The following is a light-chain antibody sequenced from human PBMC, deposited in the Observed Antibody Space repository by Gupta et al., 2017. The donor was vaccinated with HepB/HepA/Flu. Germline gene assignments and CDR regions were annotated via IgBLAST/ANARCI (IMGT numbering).Light chain of an antibody. CDR3: SSYAGSNNVV. CDR1: SSDVGGYTH. Sequence: QSALTQTPSASGSPGQSLTLSCTGTSSDVGGYTHVSWYQQHPGTAPKLMIFEVNQRPSGVPDRFSGSKSGNTASLTVSGLQADDEANYYCSSYAGSNNVVFGGGTKLTVL. CDR2: EVN. J-gene: IGLJ2*01. V-gene: IGLV2-8*01.